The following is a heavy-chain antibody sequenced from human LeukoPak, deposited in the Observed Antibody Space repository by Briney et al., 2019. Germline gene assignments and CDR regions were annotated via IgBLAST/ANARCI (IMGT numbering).Heavy chain of an antibody. V-gene: IGHV3-66*01. CDR2: IYSGGST. CDR3: ARIWFGELLDY. D-gene: IGHD3-10*01. CDR1: GFTVSSNY. Sequence: GGSLRLSCAASGFTVSSNYMSWVRQAPGKGLEWVSVIYSGGSTYYADSVKGRFTISRDNSKNTLYLQMNSLRAEDTAVYYCARIWFGELLDYWGQGTLVTVSS. J-gene: IGHJ4*02.